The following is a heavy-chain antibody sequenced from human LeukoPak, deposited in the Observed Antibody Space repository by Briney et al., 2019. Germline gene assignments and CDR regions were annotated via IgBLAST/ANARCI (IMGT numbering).Heavy chain of an antibody. CDR2: ISGSGGST. CDR1: GFTFSTYA. D-gene: IGHD5-18*01. V-gene: IGHV3-23*01. J-gene: IGHJ4*02. Sequence: GGSLRLSCAASGFTFSTYAMSWVRQAPGKGLEWVSAISGSGGSTYYADSVKGRFTISRDNSKNTLYLQMNSLRAEDTAVYYCAKDNLRVDTAIDYWGQGTLVTVSS. CDR3: AKDNLRVDTAIDY.